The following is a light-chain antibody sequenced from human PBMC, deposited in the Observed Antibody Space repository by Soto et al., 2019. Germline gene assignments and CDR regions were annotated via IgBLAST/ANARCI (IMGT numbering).Light chain of an antibody. Sequence: QTVVTQEPSFSVSPGGTVTLTCGLSSGSVSTRYYPSWYQLTPGQAPRTLVYSTNTRSSGVPDRFSGSILGNKAALTITGAQADDESDYYCVLYMGSGRGFVFGTGTKLTVL. CDR2: STN. CDR1: SGSVSTRYY. V-gene: IGLV8-61*01. CDR3: VLYMGSGRGFV. J-gene: IGLJ1*01.